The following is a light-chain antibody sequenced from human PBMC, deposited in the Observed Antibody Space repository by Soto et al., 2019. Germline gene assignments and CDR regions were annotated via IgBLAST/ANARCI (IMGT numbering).Light chain of an antibody. V-gene: IGKV3-20*01. J-gene: IGKJ1*01. CDR1: QSLTSSY. CDR3: QPYRDALRT. CDR2: GVS. Sequence: EIVWRISPGRLAVSPGETATLACSASQSLTSSYLAWYQQRTGQAHRLLIYGVSSRATGIPDRFSGSGSGTDFTLTITSLEPEDFSVYYCQPYRDALRTCGQGTKGEF.